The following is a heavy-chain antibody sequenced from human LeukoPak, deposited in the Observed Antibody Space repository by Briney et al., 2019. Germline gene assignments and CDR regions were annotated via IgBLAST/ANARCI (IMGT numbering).Heavy chain of an antibody. V-gene: IGHV1-46*01. D-gene: IGHD3-9*01. CDR3: ARVTGYYLYYYYYGMDV. Sequence: GASVKVSCKASGYTFTSYYMHWVRQAPGQGLEWMGIINPSGGSTSYAQKFQGRVTMTRNTSISTAYMELSSLRSEDTAVYYCARVTGYYLYYYYYGMDVWGQGTTVTVSS. J-gene: IGHJ6*02. CDR1: GYTFTSYY. CDR2: INPSGGST.